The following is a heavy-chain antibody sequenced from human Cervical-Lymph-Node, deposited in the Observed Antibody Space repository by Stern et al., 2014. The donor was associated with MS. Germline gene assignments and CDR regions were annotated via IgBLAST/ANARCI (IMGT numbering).Heavy chain of an antibody. Sequence: DVQLVQSGGGLVQPGGSLRLSCAASGFTFSSYSMNWVRQAPGKGLEWVSYISSSSSTIYYADSVKGRFTISRDNAKNSLYLQMNSLRAEDTAVYYCARDLLGYSGSYYYGYWGQGTLVTVSS. CDR3: ARDLLGYSGSYYYGY. V-gene: IGHV3-48*01. D-gene: IGHD1-26*01. CDR1: GFTFSSYS. CDR2: ISSSSSTI. J-gene: IGHJ4*02.